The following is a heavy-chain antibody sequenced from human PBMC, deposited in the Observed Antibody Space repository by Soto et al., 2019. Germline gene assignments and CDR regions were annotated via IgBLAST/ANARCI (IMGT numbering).Heavy chain of an antibody. CDR1: GYTLTELS. CDR3: ATADSSSRYYYYGMDV. CDR2: FDPEDGET. J-gene: IGHJ6*02. D-gene: IGHD6-13*01. Sequence: ASVKVSCKVSGYTLTELSMHWVRQAPGKGLEWMGGFDPEDGETIYAQKFQGRVTMTEDTSTDTAYMELSSLRSEDTAVYYCATADSSSRYYYYGMDVWGQGTTVTVSS. V-gene: IGHV1-24*01.